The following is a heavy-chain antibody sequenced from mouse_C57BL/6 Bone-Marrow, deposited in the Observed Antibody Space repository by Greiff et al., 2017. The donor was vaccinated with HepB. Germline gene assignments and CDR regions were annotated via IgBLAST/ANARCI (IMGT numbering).Heavy chain of an antibody. CDR3: ATTMVTTFDC. J-gene: IGHJ2*01. D-gene: IGHD2-2*01. Sequence: EVQLQQSGAELLRPGSSVKMSCKTSGYTFTSYGINWVKQRPGQGLEWIGCIYSGNGYTEYNEKFKGKATLTSDTSSSTAYMQLSSLTSEDSAIYVCATTMVTTFDCWGQGTTLTVSS. V-gene: IGHV1-58*01. CDR1: GYTFTSYG. CDR2: IYSGNGYT.